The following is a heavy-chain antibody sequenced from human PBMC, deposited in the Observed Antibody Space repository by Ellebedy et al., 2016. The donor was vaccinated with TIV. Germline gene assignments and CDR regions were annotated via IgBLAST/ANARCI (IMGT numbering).Heavy chain of an antibody. CDR2: VYYSGRT. CDR3: ARLAYSSSSRDQYYGMDV. D-gene: IGHD6-6*01. V-gene: IGHV4-39*01. Sequence: SETLSLTXTVSGGSISSSSCYWGWLRQPQGKGLEWIGGVYYSGRTYYNPSLKRRVIISVDTSKNQFSLRLSSVTAADTAVYYCARLAYSSSSRDQYYGMDVWGQGTTVTVSS. CDR1: GGSISSSSCY. J-gene: IGHJ6*02.